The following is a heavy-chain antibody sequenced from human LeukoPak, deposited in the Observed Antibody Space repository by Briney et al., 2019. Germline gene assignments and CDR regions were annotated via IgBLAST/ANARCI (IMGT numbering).Heavy chain of an antibody. V-gene: IGHV3-66*01. CDR3: SSESPVAGYGAIDS. D-gene: IGHD6-19*01. CDR1: GVTVSTNY. CDR2: IYSGGNT. J-gene: IGHJ4*02. Sequence: PGGSLRLSCAASGVTVSTNYVNWVREAPGEGVWWGSVIYSGGNTKYAVSVQCRFTISTHNSMPTLYLLMKCLRREDTAVYYCSSESPVAGYGAIDSWGQGTLVTVSS.